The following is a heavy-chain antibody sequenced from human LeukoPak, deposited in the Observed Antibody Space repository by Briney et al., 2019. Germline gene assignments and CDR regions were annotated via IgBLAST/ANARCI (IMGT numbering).Heavy chain of an antibody. D-gene: IGHD3-10*01. V-gene: IGHV3-23*01. Sequence: GGSLRLSCAASGFTFSSYAMSWVRQAPGKGLEWVSAISGSGGSTYYADSVKGRFTISRDSSKNTLYLQMNSLRAEDTAVYYCAKGLLWFGELLPLDYWGQGTLVTVSS. CDR3: AKGLLWFGELLPLDY. J-gene: IGHJ4*02. CDR2: ISGSGGST. CDR1: GFTFSSYA.